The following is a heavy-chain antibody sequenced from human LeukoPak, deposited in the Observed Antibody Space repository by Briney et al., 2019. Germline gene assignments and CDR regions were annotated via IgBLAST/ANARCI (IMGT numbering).Heavy chain of an antibody. D-gene: IGHD1-1*01. Sequence: GASVKVSCKASGYTFTGYYMHWVRQAPGQGLEWMGWISANNGDTDYPPKLQDRVTMTTDTYTSTAYMELRSLRSDDTAMYYCARESHETREDYWGQGSLVTVSS. CDR1: GYTFTGYY. V-gene: IGHV1-18*04. J-gene: IGHJ4*02. CDR2: ISANNGDT. CDR3: ARESHETREDY.